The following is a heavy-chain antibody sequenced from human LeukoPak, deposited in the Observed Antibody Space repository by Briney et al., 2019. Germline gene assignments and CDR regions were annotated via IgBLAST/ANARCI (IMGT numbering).Heavy chain of an antibody. Sequence: PSQTLSLTCTVSGGSISSGSYYWSWIRQPAGKGLEWIGRIYTSGSTNYNPPLKSRVTISVDTSKNQFSLKLSSVTAADTAVYYCARDYYYYYMDVWSKATTVTISS. CDR1: GGSISSGSYY. CDR3: ARDYYYYYMDV. CDR2: IYTSGST. V-gene: IGHV4-61*02. J-gene: IGHJ6*03.